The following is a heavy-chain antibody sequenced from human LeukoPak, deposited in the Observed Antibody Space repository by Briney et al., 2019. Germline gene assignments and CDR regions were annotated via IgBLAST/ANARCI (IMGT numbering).Heavy chain of an antibody. CDR3: ARRAYYDTSGYSPASGYFDL. D-gene: IGHD3-22*01. V-gene: IGHV4-4*08. J-gene: IGHJ2*01. Sequence: SETLSLTCTVSGGSIFGHYFNWIRQAPGKGLEWIGYIHSNGITSYNPSLRSRGTMSIATSRSQFSLRLTSVTAADTAIYYRARRAYYDTSGYSPASGYFDLWGRGTLVTVSS. CDR1: GGSIFGHY. CDR2: IHSNGIT.